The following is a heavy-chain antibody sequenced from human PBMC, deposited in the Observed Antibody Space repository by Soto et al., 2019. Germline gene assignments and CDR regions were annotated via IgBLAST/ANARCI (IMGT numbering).Heavy chain of an antibody. CDR1: GFTFDEYA. CDR3: AKDIARSSSWFLSYYGMDI. CDR2: ISWNSGDM. V-gene: IGHV3-9*01. D-gene: IGHD2-2*01. J-gene: IGHJ6*02. Sequence: AGGSLRLSCAASGFTFDEYAMHWVRQAPGKGLEWVSGISWNSGDMGYGDSVKGRFTISRDNAKNSLYLHMNSLRAEDTALYYCAKDIARSSSWFLSYYGMDIWGQGTTVTVSS.